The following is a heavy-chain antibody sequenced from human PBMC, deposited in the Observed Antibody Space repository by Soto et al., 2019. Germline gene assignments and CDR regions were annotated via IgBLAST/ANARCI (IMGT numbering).Heavy chain of an antibody. CDR1: GGSISSGGYY. CDR2: IYYSGST. Sequence: PSETLSLTXTVSGGSISSGGYYWSWIRQHPGKGLEWIGYIYYSGSTYYNPSLKSRVTISVDTSKNQFFLKLSSVTAADTAVYYCARGLSYYYDSSGYRFDYWGQGTLVTVSS. V-gene: IGHV4-31*02. D-gene: IGHD3-22*01. CDR3: ARGLSYYYDSSGYRFDY. J-gene: IGHJ4*02.